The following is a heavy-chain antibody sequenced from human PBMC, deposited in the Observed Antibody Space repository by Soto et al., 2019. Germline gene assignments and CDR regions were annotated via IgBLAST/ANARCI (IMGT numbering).Heavy chain of an antibody. Sequence: SVKVSCKASGGTFSSYTISWVRQAPGQGLEWMGRIIPILGIANYAQKFQGRVTITADKSTSTAYMELSSLRSEDTAVYYCARGLYCSGDSCYFGDWFAPWGQGTLVTVSS. D-gene: IGHD2-15*01. CDR3: ARGLYCSGDSCYFGDWFAP. V-gene: IGHV1-69*02. CDR2: IIPILGIA. CDR1: GGTFSSYT. J-gene: IGHJ5*02.